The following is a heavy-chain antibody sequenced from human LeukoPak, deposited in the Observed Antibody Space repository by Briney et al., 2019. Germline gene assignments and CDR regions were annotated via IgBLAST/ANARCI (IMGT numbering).Heavy chain of an antibody. CDR3: ARDSRDTAMVTPLGAFDI. Sequence: NSSETLSLTCTVSGGSISSYYWSWIRQPAGKGLEWIGRIYTSGSTNYNPSLKSRVTMSVDTSKNQFSLKLSSVTAADTAVYYCARDSRDTAMVTPLGAFDIWGQGTMVTVSS. CDR1: GGSISSYY. CDR2: IYTSGST. J-gene: IGHJ3*02. V-gene: IGHV4-4*07. D-gene: IGHD5-18*01.